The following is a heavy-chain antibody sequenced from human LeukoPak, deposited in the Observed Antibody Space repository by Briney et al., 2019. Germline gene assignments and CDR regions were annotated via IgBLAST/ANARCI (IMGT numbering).Heavy chain of an antibody. CDR1: GFTFTYYA. Sequence: PGGSLRLSCAASGFTFTYYAMHWVRQAPGKGLEWVSVVSNDGSNQDYTDSVKGRFTISRDNAKNSLYLQMNSLRAEDTAVYYCARGLGYCSSTSCPSGAWGQGTLVTVSS. CDR3: ARGLGYCSSTSCPSGA. V-gene: IGHV3-30-3*01. J-gene: IGHJ5*02. CDR2: VSNDGSNQ. D-gene: IGHD2-2*01.